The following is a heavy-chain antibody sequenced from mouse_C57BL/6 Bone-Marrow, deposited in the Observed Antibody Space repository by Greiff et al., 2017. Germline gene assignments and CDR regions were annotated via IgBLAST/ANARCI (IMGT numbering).Heavy chain of an antibody. Sequence: QVQLQQPGAELVKPGASVKMSCKASGYTFTSYWINWVKQRPGQGLAWIGDIYPTSGRTNYNEKFKSKAILTVDTSSNTASMQLRSLTSEDSAVFYCARSGPLGRSFDYWGQGTTLTVSS. CDR2: IYPTSGRT. CDR1: GYTFTSYW. J-gene: IGHJ2*01. V-gene: IGHV1-55*01. D-gene: IGHD4-1*01. CDR3: ARSGPLGRSFDY.